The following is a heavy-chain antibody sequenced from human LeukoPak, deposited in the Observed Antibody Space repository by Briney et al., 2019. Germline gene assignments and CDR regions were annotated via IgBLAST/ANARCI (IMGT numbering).Heavy chain of an antibody. D-gene: IGHD3-10*01. CDR3: ARRRILLWSHMAFDM. V-gene: IGHV4-39*01. CDR2: TYYSGST. Sequence: SETLSLTCPVSSGSINNSHYYWGWIRQPPGKGLEWIGSTYYSGSTYYNPSLKSRVTMSVDTSKDQFSLRLNSVTAADTAVYYCARRRILLWSHMAFDMWGQGTMVTVSS. J-gene: IGHJ3*02. CDR1: SGSINNSHYY.